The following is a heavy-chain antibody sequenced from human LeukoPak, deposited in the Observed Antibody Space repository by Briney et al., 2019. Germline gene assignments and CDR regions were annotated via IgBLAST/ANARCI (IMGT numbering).Heavy chain of an antibody. V-gene: IGHV3-7*01. Sequence: GGSLRLSRAASGFTFSNYWMGWVRQAPGKGLEWVANIKPDGSEKYYLDSVKGRFTISRDNAKNSLNLQMSSLSAEDTAVYYCARDPTTSQGSDAFDIWGQGTRVTVSS. D-gene: IGHD1-1*01. CDR2: IKPDGSEK. J-gene: IGHJ3*02. CDR1: GFTFSNYW. CDR3: ARDPTTSQGSDAFDI.